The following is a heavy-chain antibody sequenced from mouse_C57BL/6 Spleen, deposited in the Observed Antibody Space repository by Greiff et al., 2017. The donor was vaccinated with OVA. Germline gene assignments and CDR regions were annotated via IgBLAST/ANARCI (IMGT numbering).Heavy chain of an antibody. CDR3: ARDQHYYGSSYWYFDV. CDR1: GFTFSSYA. Sequence: EVKLMESGGGLVKPGGSLKLSCAASGFTFSSYAMSWVRQTPEKRLEWVATISDGGSYTYYPDNVKGRFTFSRDNAKNNLYLQMSHLKSEDTAMYYCARDQHYYGSSYWYFDVWGTGTTVTVSS. CDR2: ISDGGSYT. D-gene: IGHD1-1*01. V-gene: IGHV5-4*01. J-gene: IGHJ1*03.